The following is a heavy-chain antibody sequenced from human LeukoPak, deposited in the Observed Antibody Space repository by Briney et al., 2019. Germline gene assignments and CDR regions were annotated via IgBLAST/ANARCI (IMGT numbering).Heavy chain of an antibody. V-gene: IGHV1-69*13. CDR3: ASPQGNDYSNDYYYYYYMDV. CDR1: GYTFTSYA. D-gene: IGHD4-11*01. CDR2: IIPIFGTA. J-gene: IGHJ6*03. Sequence: AASVKVSCKASGYTFTSYAISWVRQAPGQGLEWMGGIIPIFGTANYAQKFQGRVTITADESTSTAYMELSSLRSEDTAVYYCASPQGNDYSNDYYYYYYMDVWGKGTTVTVSS.